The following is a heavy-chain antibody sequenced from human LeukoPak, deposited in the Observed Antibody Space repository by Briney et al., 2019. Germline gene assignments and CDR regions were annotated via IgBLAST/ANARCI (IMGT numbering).Heavy chain of an antibody. J-gene: IGHJ3*02. V-gene: IGHV4-30-4*08. D-gene: IGHD3-3*01. Sequence: TASETLSLTCTVSGGSISSGDYYWSWIRQPPGKGLEWIGYIYYSGSTYYNPSLKSRVTISVDTSKNQFSLKLSSVTAADTAVYYCASRSIFGVVTTDAFDIWGQGTMVTVSS. CDR1: GGSISSGDYY. CDR3: ASRSIFGVVTTDAFDI. CDR2: IYYSGST.